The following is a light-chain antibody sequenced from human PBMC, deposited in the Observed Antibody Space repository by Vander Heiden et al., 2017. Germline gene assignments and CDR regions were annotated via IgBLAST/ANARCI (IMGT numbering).Light chain of an antibody. J-gene: IGLJ1*01. V-gene: IGLV1-44*01. CDR3: AAWDDSLNGHYV. CDR2: SNN. CDR1: SSNIGRNT. Sequence: QSVLTQPPSASGTPGQRVTIPCSGSSSNIGRNTVNWYQQLPGTAPKLLIYSNNQRPSGVPDQFSGSKSGTSASLAISGLQSEDEADYYCAAWDDSLNGHYVFGTGTKVTVL.